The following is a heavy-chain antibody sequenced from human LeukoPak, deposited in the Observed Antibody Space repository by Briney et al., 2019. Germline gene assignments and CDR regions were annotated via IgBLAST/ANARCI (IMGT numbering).Heavy chain of an antibody. CDR3: AKGYCSSTTCNYYYYGMDV. CDR1: GFTFSSYS. J-gene: IGHJ6*02. CDR2: ISGSGGST. Sequence: GGSLRLSCAASGFTFSSYSMNWVRQAPGKGLEWVSGISGSGGSTYYADSVKGRFTISRDNSKNTLYLQMNSLRAEDTAVYYCAKGYCSSTTCNYYYYGMDVWGQGTTVTVSS. V-gene: IGHV3-23*01. D-gene: IGHD2-2*01.